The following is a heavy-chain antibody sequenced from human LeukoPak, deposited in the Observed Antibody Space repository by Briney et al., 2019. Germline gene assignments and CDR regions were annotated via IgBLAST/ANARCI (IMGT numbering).Heavy chain of an antibody. Sequence: GGSLRLSCAASGFTFSSYAMSWVRQAPGKGLEWVSAISGSGGSTYYADSVKGRFTISRDNSKNTLYLQMNSLRAEDTAAYYCAKDLEYCSGGSCYSDYWGQGTLVTVSS. CDR2: ISGSGGST. CDR3: AKDLEYCSGGSCYSDY. J-gene: IGHJ4*02. D-gene: IGHD2-15*01. V-gene: IGHV3-23*01. CDR1: GFTFSSYA.